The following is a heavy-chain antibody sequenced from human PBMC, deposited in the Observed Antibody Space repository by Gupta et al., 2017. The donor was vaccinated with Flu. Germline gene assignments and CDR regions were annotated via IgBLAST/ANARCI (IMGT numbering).Heavy chain of an antibody. CDR1: GFSFSSYW. CDR2: IKEDGRAT. V-gene: IGHV3-7*01. CDR3: ARDISRATEAEVYFDY. D-gene: IGHD6-13*01. Sequence: EVQLVESGGGLVQPGGSLRLSCAASGFSFSSYWMIWARQAPGKGLEWVANIKEDGRATFYVDSVRGRFTISRDNAKNSLYLQMNNLRAEDTATYYCARDISRATEAEVYFDYWGQGALVTVSS. J-gene: IGHJ4*02.